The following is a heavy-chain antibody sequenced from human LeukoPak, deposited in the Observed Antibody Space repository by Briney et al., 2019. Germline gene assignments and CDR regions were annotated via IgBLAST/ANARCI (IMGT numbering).Heavy chain of an antibody. Sequence: PGGSLRLSCAASGFTFSSYGMHWVRQAPGKGLEWVAFTRYDESNKYYADSVKGRFTISRDNSKNTLYLQMNSLRAEDTAVYYCAKGRRAPLVGTITKSWIDYWGQGTLVTVSS. D-gene: IGHD1-7*01. V-gene: IGHV3-30*02. CDR1: GFTFSSYG. J-gene: IGHJ4*02. CDR3: AKGRRAPLVGTITKSWIDY. CDR2: TRYDESNK.